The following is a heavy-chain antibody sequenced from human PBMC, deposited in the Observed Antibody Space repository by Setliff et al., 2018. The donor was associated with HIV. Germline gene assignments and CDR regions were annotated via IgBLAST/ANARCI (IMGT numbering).Heavy chain of an antibody. CDR3: ARRPPLTTGREYYFDF. CDR2: FYTSGST. Sequence: SETLSLTCTVSGGSFTTYYWSWLRQPPGKELEWIGYFYTSGSTNYNPSLESRVTISIDTSKNQFSLKLNAVTAADTAVYYCARRPPLTTGREYYFDFWGQGTLVTVSS. D-gene: IGHD1-1*01. CDR1: GGSFTTYY. J-gene: IGHJ4*02. V-gene: IGHV4-4*09.